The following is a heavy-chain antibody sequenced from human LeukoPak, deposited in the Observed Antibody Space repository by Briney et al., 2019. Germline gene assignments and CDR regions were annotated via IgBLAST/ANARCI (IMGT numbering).Heavy chain of an antibody. V-gene: IGHV4-38-2*01. CDR3: ARVWGDQSSFDY. CDR1: GFSISSGYY. Sequence: SETLSLTCAVSGFSISSGYYWGWIRQPPGKGLEWIGSIYHSGSTYYNPSLKSRVTISVDTSKNQFSLKLNSVTAADTAVYYCARVWGDQSSFDYWGQGTLVTVSS. D-gene: IGHD3-16*01. CDR2: IYHSGST. J-gene: IGHJ4*02.